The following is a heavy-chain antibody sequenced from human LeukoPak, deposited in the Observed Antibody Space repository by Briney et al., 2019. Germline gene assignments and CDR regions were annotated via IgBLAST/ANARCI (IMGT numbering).Heavy chain of an antibody. CDR1: GDSISSGSYY. CDR2: IYTSGST. V-gene: IGHV4-61*02. Sequence: SETLSLTCTVSGDSISSGSYYWSWIRQPAGKGLEWIGRIYTSGSTNYNPSLKSRVTISVDTSKNQFSLKLSSVTAADTAMYYCASRFFYDSSGHRPGWFDPWGQGTLVTVSS. J-gene: IGHJ5*02. CDR3: ASRFFYDSSGHRPGWFDP. D-gene: IGHD3-22*01.